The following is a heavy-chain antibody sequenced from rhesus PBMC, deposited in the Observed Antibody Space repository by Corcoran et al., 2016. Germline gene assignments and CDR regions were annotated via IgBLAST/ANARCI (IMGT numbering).Heavy chain of an antibody. D-gene: IGHD1-1-1*01. Sequence: QLQLQETGPGLVTPSAHLSVTCAFSGGDISRSSCSWVRQAPGKGLEWIGYIYGRGRSTNYNPSLKSRVTLSVDTSKNQLSLKLSSVTAADTAVYYCASQDSLFDYWGQGVLVTVSS. J-gene: IGHJ4*01. V-gene: IGHV4-169*01. CDR2: IYGRGRST. CDR3: ASQDSLFDY. CDR1: GGDISRSS.